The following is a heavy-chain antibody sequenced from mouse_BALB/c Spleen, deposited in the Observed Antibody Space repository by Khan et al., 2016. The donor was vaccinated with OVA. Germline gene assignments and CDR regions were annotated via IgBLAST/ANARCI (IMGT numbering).Heavy chain of an antibody. CDR1: GYSFTGYF. CDR2: INPHIGET. V-gene: IGHV1-20*02. J-gene: IGHJ2*01. Sequence: VQLKQSGPELVKPGASVKISCKASGYSFTGYFMNWVMQSHGKSLEWIGRINPHIGETFYNQKFKGKATLTVDASSSTAHMELRSLASEDSAVYYGARIYGSDLDYWGQGTTLTVSS. D-gene: IGHD1-1*01. CDR3: ARIYGSDLDY.